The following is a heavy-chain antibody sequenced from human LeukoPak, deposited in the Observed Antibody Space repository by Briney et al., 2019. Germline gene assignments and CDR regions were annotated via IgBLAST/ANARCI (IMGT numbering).Heavy chain of an antibody. J-gene: IGHJ3*02. V-gene: IGHV4-30-4*08. CDR3: ARSDAWDGSGSYGI. Sequence: PSQTLSLTCTVSGGSISSGDYYWSWIRQPPGKGLEWIGYIYYSGSTYYNPSLKSRVTISVDTSKNQFSLKLSSVTAADTAVYYCARSDAWDGSGSYGIWGQGTMVTVSS. CDR2: IYYSGST. D-gene: IGHD3-10*01. CDR1: GGSISSGDYY.